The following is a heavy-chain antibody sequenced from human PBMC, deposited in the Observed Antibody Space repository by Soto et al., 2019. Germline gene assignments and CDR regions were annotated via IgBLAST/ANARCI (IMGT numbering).Heavy chain of an antibody. J-gene: IGHJ3*02. CDR3: ARGRSQTAWVGFDI. D-gene: IGHD2-15*01. Sequence: SETLSLTCAVYGGSLSGFYWSWIRQPPGKGLEWIGEVNQRGSTNYNPSLKSRVTISLDTSKNQFSLKMSSVTAADTAVYYCARGRSQTAWVGFDIWGQGTMVTVSS. CDR1: GGSLSGFY. CDR2: VNQRGST. V-gene: IGHV4-34*01.